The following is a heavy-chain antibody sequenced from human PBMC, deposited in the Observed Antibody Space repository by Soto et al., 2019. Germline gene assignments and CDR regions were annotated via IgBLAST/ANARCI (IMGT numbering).Heavy chain of an antibody. Sequence: PGESLKISCQGSGYSSSNYWISWVRQMPGKGLEWMGRIDPSDSNTNYSPSFQGHVTISADKSISTAYLQWSSLKASDPAMYYCARGGASTVTLDYWGQGALVTVSS. CDR3: ARGGASTVTLDY. V-gene: IGHV5-10-1*01. J-gene: IGHJ4*02. CDR2: IDPSDSNT. CDR1: GYSSSNYW. D-gene: IGHD4-17*01.